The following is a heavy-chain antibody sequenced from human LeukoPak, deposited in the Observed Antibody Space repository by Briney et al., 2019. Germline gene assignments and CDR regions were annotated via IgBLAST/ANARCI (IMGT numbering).Heavy chain of an antibody. J-gene: IGHJ3*02. D-gene: IGHD3-3*01. CDR2: FSHSGST. Sequence: SETLSLTXAVSGYSISSGYYWGWIRQPPGKGLEWIGSFSHSGSTYYNPSLKSRVTISVDTSKNQFSLKLSSVTAADTAVYYCARLWSGYFDDDAFDIWGQGTMVTVSS. CDR3: ARLWSGYFDDDAFDI. V-gene: IGHV4-38-2*01. CDR1: GYSISSGYY.